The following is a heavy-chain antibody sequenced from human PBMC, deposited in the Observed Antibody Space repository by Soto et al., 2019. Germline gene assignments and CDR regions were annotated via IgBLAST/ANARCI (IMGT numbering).Heavy chain of an antibody. CDR2: ISRDGGTK. Sequence: VQLVESGGGVVQPGRSLRLSCAVSGFTVSTYGMHWVRQAPGKGLEWVAVISRDGGTKYYADSVKGRFTISRDNSGNTLFLEMNSLRGDDMAVYYCTGEVASGYWGQGTLVTVSS. CDR1: GFTVSTYG. V-gene: IGHV3-30*03. J-gene: IGHJ4*02. D-gene: IGHD2-8*02. CDR3: TGEVASGY.